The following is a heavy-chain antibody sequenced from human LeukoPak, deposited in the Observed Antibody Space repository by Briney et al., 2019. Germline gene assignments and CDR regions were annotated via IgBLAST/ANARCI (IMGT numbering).Heavy chain of an antibody. CDR2: ISGSGGST. D-gene: IGHD3-22*01. CDR1: GFTFSSYA. CDR3: AKYRSWDSSGYYCACVYNWFDP. J-gene: IGHJ5*02. Sequence: PGGSLRLSCAASGFTFSSYAMSWVRQAPGKGLEWVSAISGSGGSTYYADSVKGRFTISRDNSKNTLYLQMNSLRAEDTAVYYCAKYRSWDSSGYYCACVYNWFDPWGQGTLVTVSS. V-gene: IGHV3-23*01.